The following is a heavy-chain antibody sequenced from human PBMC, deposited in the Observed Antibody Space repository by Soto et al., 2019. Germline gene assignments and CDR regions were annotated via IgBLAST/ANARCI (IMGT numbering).Heavy chain of an antibody. CDR2: IRNKAKSYST. V-gene: IGHV3-72*01. J-gene: IGHJ4*02. Sequence: GGSLRLSCAASGLTFSDHHMDWVRQAPGKGLELVARIRNKAKSYSTDYAASVKGRFTVSRDDSKSSLFLQMNSLKTEDTAVYYCAKMSTGTNGPACWGQGNRVTVSS. CDR3: AKMSTGTNGPAC. D-gene: IGHD2-8*02. CDR1: GLTFSDHH.